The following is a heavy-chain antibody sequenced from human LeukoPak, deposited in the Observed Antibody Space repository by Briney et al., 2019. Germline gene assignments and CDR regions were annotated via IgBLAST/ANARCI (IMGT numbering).Heavy chain of an antibody. Sequence: PGGSLRLSCAASGFTFSSYGMHWVRQAPGRGLEWVAVISYDGSNKYYADSVKGRFTISRDNSKNTLYLQMNSLRAEDTAVYYCANGGGYGGQGTLVTVSS. D-gene: IGHD3-10*01. CDR3: ANGGGY. CDR1: GFTFSSYG. CDR2: ISYDGSNK. V-gene: IGHV3-30*18. J-gene: IGHJ4*02.